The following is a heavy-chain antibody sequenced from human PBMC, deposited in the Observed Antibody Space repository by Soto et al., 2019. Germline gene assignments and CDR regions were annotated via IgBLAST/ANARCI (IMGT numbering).Heavy chain of an antibody. V-gene: IGHV1-69*13. Sequence: GASVKVSCKASGGTFSSYAISWVRQAPGQGLEWMGGIIPIFGTANYAQKFQGRVTITADESTSTAYMELSSLRSEDTAVYYCARDRGYYDSSGYSPQYYFDYWGQGTLVTVSS. J-gene: IGHJ4*02. CDR3: ARDRGYYDSSGYSPQYYFDY. CDR2: IIPIFGTA. D-gene: IGHD3-22*01. CDR1: GGTFSSYA.